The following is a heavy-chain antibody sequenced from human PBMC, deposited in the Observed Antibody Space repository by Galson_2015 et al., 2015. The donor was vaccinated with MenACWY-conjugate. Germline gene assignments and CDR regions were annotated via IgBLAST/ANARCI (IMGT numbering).Heavy chain of an antibody. CDR2: IDRDDGKT. J-gene: IGHJ4*02. CDR1: GFTFTDYS. Sequence: SLRLSCAVSGFTFTDYSMHWVRQAPGKGLEWVSLIDRDDGKTYYADSVRGRFTISRDNSKNSLYLQMNSLRTEDTALYYCAKETVFTAWVSFDSWGQGTLVTVSS. V-gene: IGHV3-43*01. CDR3: AKETVFTAWVSFDS. D-gene: IGHD6-13*01.